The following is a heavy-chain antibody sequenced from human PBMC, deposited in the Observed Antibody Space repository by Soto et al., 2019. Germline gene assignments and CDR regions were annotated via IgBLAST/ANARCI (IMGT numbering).Heavy chain of an antibody. CDR1: GYTFTSYG. D-gene: IGHD2-2*01. V-gene: IGHV1-18*01. J-gene: IGHJ5*02. CDR2: ISAYNGNT. Sequence: QVQLVQSGAEVKKPGASVKVSCKTSGYTFTSYGISWVRQAPGQGLEWMGWISAYNGNTNYAQELQGRVTMTTDTSTSTAYMELGRLRSDDTDVYYCARDHRYVKSSWFDPWGQGTLVTVSS. CDR3: ARDHRYVKSSWFDP.